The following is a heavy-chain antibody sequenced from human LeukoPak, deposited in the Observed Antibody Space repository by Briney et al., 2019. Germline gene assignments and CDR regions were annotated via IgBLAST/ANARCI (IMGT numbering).Heavy chain of an antibody. CDR3: ARGTSNYGAFDI. J-gene: IGHJ3*02. V-gene: IGHV1-69*01. D-gene: IGHD4-11*01. CDR2: IIPIFGTA. Sequence: SVKVSCKASGGTFSSYAISWVRQAPGQGLEWMGGIIPIFGTANYAQKFQGRVTITADESTSTAYMELSSLRSEDTAVYYCARGTSNYGAFDIWGQGTMVTVSS. CDR1: GGTFSSYA.